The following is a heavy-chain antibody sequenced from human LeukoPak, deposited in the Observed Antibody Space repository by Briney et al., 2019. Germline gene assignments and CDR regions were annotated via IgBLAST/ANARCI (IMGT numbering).Heavy chain of an antibody. CDR1: GDSISSGAYY. D-gene: IGHD1-14*01. Sequence: PSETLSLTCTVSGDSISSGAYYWSWIRQHPGKGLEWIGYIYYSGSTYHNPSLKSRVTMSVDTSKNQFSLKLSSVTAADTAVYYCARDTVRNHEPDTFLLHWGQGTLVTVSS. V-gene: IGHV4-31*03. J-gene: IGHJ4*02. CDR3: ARDTVRNHEPDTFLLH. CDR2: IYYSGST.